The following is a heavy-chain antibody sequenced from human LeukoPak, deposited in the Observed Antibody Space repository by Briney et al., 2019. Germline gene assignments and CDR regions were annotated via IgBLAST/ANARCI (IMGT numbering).Heavy chain of an antibody. D-gene: IGHD3-22*01. CDR1: GFTFSDYS. CDR2: IKSKTDGGTT. J-gene: IGHJ4*02. Sequence: GGSLRLSCAASGFTFSDYSMNWVRQAPGKGLEWVGRIKSKTDGGTTDYAAPAKGRFTISRDDSKNTLYLQMNSLKTEDTAVYYCSTDLIYDVSGYSSHWGQGTLVTVSS. CDR3: STDLIYDVSGYSSH. V-gene: IGHV3-15*01.